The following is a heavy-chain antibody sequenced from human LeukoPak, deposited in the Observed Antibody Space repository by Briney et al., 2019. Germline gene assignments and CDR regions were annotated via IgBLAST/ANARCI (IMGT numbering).Heavy chain of an antibody. D-gene: IGHD2-21*02. J-gene: IGHJ4*02. CDR1: GGPFRSYA. CDR2: IIPILGIA. V-gene: IGHV1-69*04. Sequence: SVKVSCKASGGPFRSYAISWVRQAPGQGLEWMGRIIPILGIANYAQKFQGRVTITADKSTSTAYMELSSLRSEDTAVYYCARDPRDCGGDCSFDYWGQGTLVTVSS. CDR3: ARDPRDCGGDCSFDY.